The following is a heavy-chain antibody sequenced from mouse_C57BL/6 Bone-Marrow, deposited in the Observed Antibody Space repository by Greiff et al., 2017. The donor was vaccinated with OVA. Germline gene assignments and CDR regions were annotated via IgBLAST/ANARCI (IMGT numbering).Heavy chain of an antibody. Sequence: VMLVESGPGLVAPSQSLSITCTVSGFSLTSYGVHWVRQPPGKGLEWLVVIWSDGSTTYNSALKSRLSISKDNSKSQVFLKMNSLQTDDTAMYYCARHDYGSSPYALDDWGQGTTLTVSS. J-gene: IGHJ2*01. CDR3: ARHDYGSSPYALDD. V-gene: IGHV2-6-1*01. CDR2: IWSDGST. CDR1: GFSLTSYG. D-gene: IGHD1-1*01.